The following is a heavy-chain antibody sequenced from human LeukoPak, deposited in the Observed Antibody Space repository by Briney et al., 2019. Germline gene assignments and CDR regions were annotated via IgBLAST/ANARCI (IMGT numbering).Heavy chain of an antibody. CDR3: ARGDGGYCSSTSCSLDP. J-gene: IGHJ5*02. D-gene: IGHD2-2*01. CDR2: INPNSGGT. CDR1: GYTFTGYY. V-gene: IGHV1-2*04. Sequence: ASVKVSCKASGYTFTGYYMHWVRQAPGQGLEWMGRINPNSGGTNYAQKFQGWVTMTRDTSISTAYMELSRLRSDDTAVYYCARGDGGYCSSTSCSLDPWGQGTLVTVSS.